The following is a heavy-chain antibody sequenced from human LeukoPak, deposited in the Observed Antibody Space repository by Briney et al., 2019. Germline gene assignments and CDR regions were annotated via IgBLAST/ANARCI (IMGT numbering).Heavy chain of an antibody. CDR2: ISSSSSYI. J-gene: IGHJ4*02. CDR3: ARGRFGEFAIDY. CDR1: GFTFSSYS. V-gene: IGHV3-21*01. D-gene: IGHD3-10*01. Sequence: KSGGSLRLSCAASGFTFSSYSMKWVRQAPGEGLEWVSSISSSSSYIYYADSVKGRFTTSRDNAKNSLYLQMNSLRAEDTAVYYCARGRFGEFAIDYWGQGTLVTVSS.